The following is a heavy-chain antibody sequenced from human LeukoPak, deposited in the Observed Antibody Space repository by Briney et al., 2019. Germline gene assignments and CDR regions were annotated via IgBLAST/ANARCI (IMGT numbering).Heavy chain of an antibody. J-gene: IGHJ4*02. D-gene: IGHD4-17*01. Sequence: PSETLSLTCTVSGGSISSYYWSWIRQPPGKGLEWIGYIYYSGSTNYNLSLKSRVTISVDTSKNQFSLKLSSVTAADTAVYYCARVPISTTARGYFDYWGQGTLVTVSS. CDR2: IYYSGST. CDR3: ARVPISTTARGYFDY. CDR1: GGSISSYY. V-gene: IGHV4-59*08.